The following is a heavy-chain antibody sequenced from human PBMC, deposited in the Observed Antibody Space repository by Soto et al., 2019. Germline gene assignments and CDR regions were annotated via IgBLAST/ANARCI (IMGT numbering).Heavy chain of an antibody. CDR2: ISYDGSDE. CDR1: GFTFNTFG. CDR3: ARGPYYGSGTLDF. V-gene: IGHV3-30*03. Sequence: QVQLVESGGNMVQPGWSLTVSCAASGFTFNTFGMQWARQAPGKGLEWVAVISYDGSDEYYADSVKGRFTISRDNSMNTLSLQMNSLSVDDTGVYYCARGPYYGSGTLDFWGQGTLVTVSS. J-gene: IGHJ4*02. D-gene: IGHD3-10*01.